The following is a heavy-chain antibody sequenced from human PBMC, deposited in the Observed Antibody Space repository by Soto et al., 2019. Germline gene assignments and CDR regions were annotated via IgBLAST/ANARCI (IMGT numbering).Heavy chain of an antibody. CDR3: AHRRILARYSGSYEVYFDY. CDR1: GFSLSTSGVG. D-gene: IGHD1-26*01. Sequence: QITLKESGPTLVKPTQTLTLTCTFSGFSLSTSGVGVGWIRQPPGKALEWLALIYWDDDKRYSPSLKSRLTIPQHTPNNQLVLTLTNMDPVDTATYYCAHRRILARYSGSYEVYFDYWGQGTLVTVSS. CDR2: IYWDDDK. J-gene: IGHJ4*02. V-gene: IGHV2-5*02.